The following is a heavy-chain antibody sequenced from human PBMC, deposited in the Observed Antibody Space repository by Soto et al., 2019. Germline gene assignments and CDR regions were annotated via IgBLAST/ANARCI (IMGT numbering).Heavy chain of an antibody. D-gene: IGHD2-8*01. CDR2: INTDNGNT. CDR3: ARQGDSRILRDTFDI. CDR1: GYTFTHYA. Sequence: GASVKVSCKSSGYTFTHYAMHWVRQAPGQGLEWLGWINTDNGNTAFSQKFQGRVSITMDTSASTAFVELSSLISEDTAVYYCARQGDSRILRDTFDIWGQGTLVTVSS. V-gene: IGHV1-3*04. J-gene: IGHJ3*02.